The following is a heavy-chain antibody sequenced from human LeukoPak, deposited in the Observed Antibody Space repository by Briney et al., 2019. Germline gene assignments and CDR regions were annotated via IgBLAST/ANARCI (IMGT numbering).Heavy chain of an antibody. Sequence: SVKVFCTASGFTSTNFAVQWVRQARGQRLEWIGWIIVGSGATKCAQDFQERVTITRDLSTSTLYMELRSLTSEGTAVYYCAADLSNPRMGASYLDSWGQGTLVTVSS. V-gene: IGHV1-58*01. J-gene: IGHJ4*02. CDR1: GFTSTNFA. CDR3: AADLSNPRMGASYLDS. CDR2: IIVGSGAT. D-gene: IGHD3-16*01.